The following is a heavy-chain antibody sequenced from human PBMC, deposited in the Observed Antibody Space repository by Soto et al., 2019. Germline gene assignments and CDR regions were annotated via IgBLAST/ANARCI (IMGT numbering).Heavy chain of an antibody. CDR3: AVIAAAGNFDY. V-gene: IGHV3-30-3*01. J-gene: IGHJ4*02. CDR1: GFTFSSYA. D-gene: IGHD6-13*01. Sequence: QVQLVESGGGVVQPGRSLRLSCAASGFTFSSYAMHWVRQAPGKGLEWVAVISYDGSNKYYADSVKGRFTISRDNSKNTLYLQMTSLRAEDTAVYYCAVIAAAGNFDYWGQGTLVTVSS. CDR2: ISYDGSNK.